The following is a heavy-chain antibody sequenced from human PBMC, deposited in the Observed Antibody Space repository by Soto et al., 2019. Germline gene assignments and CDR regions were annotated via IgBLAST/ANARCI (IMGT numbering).Heavy chain of an antibody. CDR1: GFTFSSYG. Sequence: PGGSLRLFCAASGFTFSSYGMHWVRQAPGKGLEWVAVIWYDGSNKYYADSVKGRFTISRDNSKNTLYLQMNSLRAEDTAVYYCARDQEDYYYGMDVWGQGTTVTVSS. CDR2: IWYDGSNK. CDR3: ARDQEDYYYGMDV. J-gene: IGHJ6*02. V-gene: IGHV3-33*01.